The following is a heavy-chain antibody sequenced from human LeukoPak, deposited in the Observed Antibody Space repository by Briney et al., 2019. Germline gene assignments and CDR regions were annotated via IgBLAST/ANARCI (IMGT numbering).Heavy chain of an antibody. V-gene: IGHV3-23*01. D-gene: IGHD3-10*01. Sequence: GGSLRLSCEASGFTFSTFAMIWVRQPPGKGLEWVSSIFPSGGEIHYADSVRGRFTISRDNSKSTLSLQMNSLRAEDTAVYYCARDILWFGEVFDYWGQGTLVTVSS. J-gene: IGHJ4*02. CDR1: GFTFSTFA. CDR3: ARDILWFGEVFDY. CDR2: IFPSGGEI.